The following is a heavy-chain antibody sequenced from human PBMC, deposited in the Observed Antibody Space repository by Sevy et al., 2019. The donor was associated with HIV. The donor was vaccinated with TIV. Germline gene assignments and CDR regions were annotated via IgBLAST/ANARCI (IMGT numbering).Heavy chain of an antibody. D-gene: IGHD3-10*01. V-gene: IGHV3-49*03. J-gene: IGHJ4*02. CDR1: GFTFGDYN. CDR2: IRTKTYGGTT. CDR3: SRAITHITLNRVVTPYYFDY. Sequence: GGSLRLSCTASGFTFGDYNINWLRQAPGKGLEWVGFIRTKTYGGTTEYAASVKGRFTVSRDDSKGIAYLQMNSLKTEETAMYYCSRAITHITLNRVVTPYYFDYWGQGTLVTVSS.